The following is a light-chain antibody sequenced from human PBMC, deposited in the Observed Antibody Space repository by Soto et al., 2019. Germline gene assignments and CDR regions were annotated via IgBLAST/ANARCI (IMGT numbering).Light chain of an antibody. J-gene: IGKJ2*01. Sequence: DIQMTQSPSTLSASVGDRVTISCRASQSINSYLAWYQQKPGRAPNLLIHKASSLESGVPSRFSGSESETEFTLTISSLQPDDFATYYCQQYSGYSYTFGQGTKLEIK. CDR2: KAS. V-gene: IGKV1-5*03. CDR1: QSINSY. CDR3: QQYSGYSYT.